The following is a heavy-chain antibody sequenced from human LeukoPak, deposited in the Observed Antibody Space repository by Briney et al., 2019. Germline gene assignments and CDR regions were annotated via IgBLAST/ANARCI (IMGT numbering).Heavy chain of an antibody. J-gene: IGHJ6*02. D-gene: IGHD3-10*01. CDR1: GYTFTTYY. V-gene: IGHV1-46*01. CDR3: ARDRHGSGTYNYYGMDV. Sequence: GASVKVSCKASGYTFTTYYMHWVRQAPGQGLEWMGTINPSGGSTSYAQKFQGRVTITRDTSTSTVYMEVSSLRSEDTAVYYCARDRHGSGTYNYYGMDVWGQGTTVTVSS. CDR2: INPSGGST.